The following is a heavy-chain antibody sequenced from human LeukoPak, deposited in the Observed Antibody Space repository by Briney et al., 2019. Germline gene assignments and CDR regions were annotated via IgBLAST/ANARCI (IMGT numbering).Heavy chain of an antibody. Sequence: GASVKVSCKASGGTFSSYAISWVRQAPGQGLEWMGGIVPIFGTANYAQKFQGRVTITADKSTSTAYMELSSLRSEDTAVYYCARDPRGIYYFDYWGQGTLVTVSS. CDR2: IVPIFGTA. CDR3: ARDPRGIYYFDY. CDR1: GGTFSSYA. J-gene: IGHJ4*02. V-gene: IGHV1-69*06. D-gene: IGHD2-15*01.